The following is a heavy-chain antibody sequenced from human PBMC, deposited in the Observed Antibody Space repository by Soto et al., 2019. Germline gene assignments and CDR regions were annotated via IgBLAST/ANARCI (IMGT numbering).Heavy chain of an antibody. Sequence: SETLSLTCSLSGGSISSTFYYWGWIRQPPGKGLEWIGYIYYSGSTNYNPSLKSRVTISVDTSKNQFSLKLSSVTAADTAVYYCARQSFVWSGYHTNWFDPWGQGTLVTVSS. D-gene: IGHD3-3*01. CDR1: GGSISSTFYY. J-gene: IGHJ5*02. V-gene: IGHV4-61*05. CDR2: IYYSGST. CDR3: ARQSFVWSGYHTNWFDP.